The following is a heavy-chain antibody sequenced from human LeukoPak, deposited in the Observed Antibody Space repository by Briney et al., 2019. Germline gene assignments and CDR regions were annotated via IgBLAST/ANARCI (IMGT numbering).Heavy chain of an antibody. CDR1: GFTFSSYW. CDR2: INSDGSST. CDR3: ARVNLWSGLYDY. J-gene: IGHJ4*02. D-gene: IGHD3-3*01. Sequence: PGGSLRLSRAASGFTFSSYWMHWVRQAPGKGLVWVSRINSDGSSTSYADSVKGRFTISRDNAKNTLYLQMNSLRAEDTAVYYCARVNLWSGLYDYWGQGTLVTVSS. V-gene: IGHV3-74*01.